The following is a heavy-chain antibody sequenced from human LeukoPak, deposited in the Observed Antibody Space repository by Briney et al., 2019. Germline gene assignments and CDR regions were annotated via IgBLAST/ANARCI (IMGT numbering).Heavy chain of an antibody. CDR1: GFXFKTYG. CDR2: IYYDGNQK. D-gene: IGHD4-23*01. V-gene: IGHV3-33*01. Sequence: GGSLRLSCAASGFXFKTYGIHWVRQAPGEGLEWVAVIYYDGNQKYCGDSVKGRFTVSRDVCENMLYLQMSSLRADDTAVYYCARGGVATAWGAFDVWGQGTMVTVSS. J-gene: IGHJ3*01. CDR3: ARGGVATAWGAFDV.